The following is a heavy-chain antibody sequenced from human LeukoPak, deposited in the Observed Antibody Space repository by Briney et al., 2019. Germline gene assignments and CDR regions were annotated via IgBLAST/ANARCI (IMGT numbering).Heavy chain of an antibody. CDR1: GYTFTSYY. J-gene: IGHJ4*02. V-gene: IGHV1-46*01. D-gene: IGHD6-13*01. CDR3: AFQLYSSSWYSY. CDR2: INPSGGST. Sequence: ASVKVSCKASGYTFTSYYMHWVRQAPGQGLEWMGIINPSGGSTSYAQKFQGRVTMTRDTSTSTAYMELSSLRSEDAAVYYCAFQLYSSSWYSYWGQGTLVTVSS.